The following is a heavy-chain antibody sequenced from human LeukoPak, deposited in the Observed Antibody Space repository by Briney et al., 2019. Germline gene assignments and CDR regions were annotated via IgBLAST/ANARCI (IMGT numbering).Heavy chain of an antibody. D-gene: IGHD1-26*01. J-gene: IGHJ3*02. CDR3: ARELGARAFDI. Sequence: SETLSLTCTVSGGSISGTYYWSWIRPPPGKGLEWIGEINHSGSTNYNPSLKSRVTISVDTSKNQFSLRLSSVTAADTAVYYCARELGARAFDIWGQGTMVTVSS. CDR1: GGSISGTYY. V-gene: IGHV4-34*01. CDR2: INHSGST.